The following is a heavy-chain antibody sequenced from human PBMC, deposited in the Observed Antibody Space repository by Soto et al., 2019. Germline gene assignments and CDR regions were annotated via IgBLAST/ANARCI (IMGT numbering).Heavy chain of an antibody. V-gene: IGHV4-4*02. D-gene: IGHD4-17*01. J-gene: IGHJ5*02. CDR1: GGSISSSNW. CDR2: IYHSGST. CDR3: ARVWTTVTNWFDP. Sequence: SETLSLTCAVSGGSISSSNWWSWVRQPPGKGLEWIGEIYHSGSTNYNPSLKSRVTISVDRSKNQFSLKLSSVTAADTAVYYCARVWTTVTNWFDPWGQGTLVTVSS.